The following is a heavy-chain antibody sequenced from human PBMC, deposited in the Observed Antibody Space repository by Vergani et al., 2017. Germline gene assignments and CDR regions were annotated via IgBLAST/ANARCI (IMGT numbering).Heavy chain of an antibody. CDR3: ARHRHGGYVRYYYGMDV. CDR1: GYSFTSYW. J-gene: IGHJ6*02. V-gene: IGHV5-10-1*01. D-gene: IGHD5-12*01. Sequence: EVQLVQSGAEANKPGESLRISCKGSGYSFTSYWISWVRQMPGKGLEWMGRIDPSDSYTNYSPSFQGHVTISADKSISTAYLQWSSLKASDTAMYYCARHRHGGYVRYYYGMDVWGQGTTVTVSS. CDR2: IDPSDSYT.